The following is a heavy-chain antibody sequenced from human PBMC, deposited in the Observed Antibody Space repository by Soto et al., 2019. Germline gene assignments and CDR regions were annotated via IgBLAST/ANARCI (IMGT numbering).Heavy chain of an antibody. CDR2: ITGSGGST. CDR3: AKDRSVNTRDWFDP. CDR1: GFTFGTYA. Sequence: GGSLRLSCAASGFTFGTYAMNWVRQAPGKGLEWVSGITGSGGSTYYADSVKGRFTISRDNSKNTLYLQMNSLRGDDTAVYYCAKDRSVNTRDWFDPWGQGTLVTVSS. V-gene: IGHV3-23*01. J-gene: IGHJ5*02. D-gene: IGHD5-18*01.